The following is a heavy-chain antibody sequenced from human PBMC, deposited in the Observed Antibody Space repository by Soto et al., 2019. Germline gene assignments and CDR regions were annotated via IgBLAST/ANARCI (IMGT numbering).Heavy chain of an antibody. D-gene: IGHD4-4*01. V-gene: IGHV3-72*01. CDR3: SRYTLTASVRFSDS. CDR1: GFTFSDYY. J-gene: IGHJ4*02. CDR2: VRKKTNSYAATT. Sequence: EVQLAESGGNLVQPGGSLRVSCAASGFTFSDYYMDWFRQAPGKGLEWVGRVRKKTNSYAATTEYAASVKGRFTISRDDSENSLSLQMNNLRTEDTAVYYCSRYTLTASVRFSDSWGQGTLVTVAS.